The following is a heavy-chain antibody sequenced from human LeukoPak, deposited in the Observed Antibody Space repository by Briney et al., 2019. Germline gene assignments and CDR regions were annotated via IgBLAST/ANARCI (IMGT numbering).Heavy chain of an antibody. CDR2: INWNGGST. J-gene: IGHJ4*02. CDR1: GFTFSSSS. D-gene: IGHD4-17*01. V-gene: IGHV3-20*01. Sequence: GGSLRLSCAASGFTFSSSSMNWVRQAPGKGLEWVSGINWNGGSTGYADSVKGRFTISRDNAKNSLYLQMNSLRAEDTALYHCARSDYNFDYWGQGTLVTVSS. CDR3: ARSDYNFDY.